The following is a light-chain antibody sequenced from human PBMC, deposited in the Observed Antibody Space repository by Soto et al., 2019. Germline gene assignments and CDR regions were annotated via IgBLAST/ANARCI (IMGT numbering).Light chain of an antibody. CDR2: GAS. Sequence: DIQMTQSPSSLPASVGDRVTITCRASQGIGNYLVWYQQKPGKVPKLLIYGASILQSGVPSRFSGSGSGTYFTLTMRSLQPEDAATYYCQKYDTVPWTFGQGTKVEIK. CDR3: QKYDTVPWT. CDR1: QGIGNY. J-gene: IGKJ1*01. V-gene: IGKV1-27*01.